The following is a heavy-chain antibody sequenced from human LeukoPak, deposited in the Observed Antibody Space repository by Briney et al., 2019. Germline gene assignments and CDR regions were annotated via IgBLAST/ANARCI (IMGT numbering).Heavy chain of an antibody. J-gene: IGHJ4*02. CDR3: VLDIVSAPTRLVPEVFAQYYFDY. CDR2: IIPIFGTA. D-gene: IGHD6-19*01. Sequence: ASVKVSCKASGGTFSSYAISWVRQAPGQGLEWMGGIIPIFGTANYAQKFQGRVTITADESTSTAYMELSSLRSEDTAVYYCVLDIVSAPTRLVPEVFAQYYFDYWGQGTLVTVSS. V-gene: IGHV1-69*13. CDR1: GGTFSSYA.